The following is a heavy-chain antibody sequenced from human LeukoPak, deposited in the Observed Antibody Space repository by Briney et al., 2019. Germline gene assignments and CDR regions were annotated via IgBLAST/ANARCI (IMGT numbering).Heavy chain of an antibody. CDR2: ISWNSSSI. CDR1: GFTFDDYA. CDR3: AKGGRGLYTWLDP. J-gene: IGHJ5*02. Sequence: CRSLTLSCAASGFTFDDYAMHWVRQAPGKGLEWVSGISWNSSSIGYAYSVKGRFTISRNNAKNSLYLQMNSLRAEDTALYYCAKGGRGLYTWLDPWGQGTLVTVSS. D-gene: IGHD3-10*01. V-gene: IGHV3-9*01.